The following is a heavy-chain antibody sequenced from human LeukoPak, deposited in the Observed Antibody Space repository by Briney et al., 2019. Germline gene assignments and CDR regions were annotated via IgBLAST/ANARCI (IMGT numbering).Heavy chain of an antibody. Sequence: PSETLSLTCAVYGGSFSGYYWSWIRQPPGKGLEWIGETNHSGSTNYNPSLKSRVTISVDTSKNQFSLKLSSVTAADTAVYYCARGHKGVGRGYSSSWYGTNWFDPWGQGTLVTVSS. J-gene: IGHJ5*02. CDR1: GGSFSGYY. CDR2: TNHSGST. CDR3: ARGHKGVGRGYSSSWYGTNWFDP. V-gene: IGHV4-34*01. D-gene: IGHD6-13*01.